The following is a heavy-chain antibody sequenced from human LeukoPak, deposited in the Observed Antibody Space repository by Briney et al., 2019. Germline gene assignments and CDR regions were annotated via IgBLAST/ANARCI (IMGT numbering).Heavy chain of an antibody. J-gene: IGHJ4*02. CDR2: SSSSSSYI. CDR3: ARYSCDSSCYPSFGY. V-gene: IGHV3-21*01. Sequence: GGSLRLSCAASGFTFTSYSMNWVRQAPGKGLEWVSSSSSSSSYIYYADSVKGRFTISRYNAKNSLYLQRDSLTADNTALDYSARYSCDSSCYPSFGYWGQGTLVTVSS. D-gene: IGHD3-22*01. CDR1: GFTFTSYS.